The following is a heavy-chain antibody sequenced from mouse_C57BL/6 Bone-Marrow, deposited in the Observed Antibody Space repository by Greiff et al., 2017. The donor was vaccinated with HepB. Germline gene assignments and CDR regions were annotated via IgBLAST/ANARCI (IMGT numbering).Heavy chain of an antibody. D-gene: IGHD2-2*01. Sequence: QVQLQQSGAELVKPGASVKISCKASGYAFSSYWMNWVKQRPGKGLEWIGQIYPGDGDTNYNGKFKGKATLTADKSSSTAYMQLSSLTSEDSAVYFCARSRLRLYWYFDVWGTGTTVTVSS. J-gene: IGHJ1*03. CDR3: ARSRLRLYWYFDV. CDR2: IYPGDGDT. V-gene: IGHV1-80*01. CDR1: GYAFSSYW.